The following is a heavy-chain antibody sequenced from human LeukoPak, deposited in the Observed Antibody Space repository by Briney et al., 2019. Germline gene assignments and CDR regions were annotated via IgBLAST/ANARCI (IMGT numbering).Heavy chain of an antibody. CDR1: GGTFSSYA. J-gene: IGHJ4*02. D-gene: IGHD6-13*01. CDR3: ARDGQQLTSIDY. CDR2: IIPIFGTA. Sequence: ASVKVSCKASGGTFSSYAISWVRQAPGQGLEWMGGIIPIFGTANYAQKFQGRGTITADESTSTAYMELSSLRSEDTAVHYCARDGQQLTSIDYWGQGTLVTVSS. V-gene: IGHV1-69*13.